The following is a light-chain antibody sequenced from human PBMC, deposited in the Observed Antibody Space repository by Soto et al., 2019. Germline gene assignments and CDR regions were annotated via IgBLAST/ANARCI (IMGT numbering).Light chain of an antibody. CDR3: SSYTSSSTLCV. Sequence: QSALTQPASVSGSPGQSITISCTGNSSDVGGYNYVSWYQQHPGKAPKLMIYDVSNRPPGVSNRFSGSKSGNTASLTISGLQAEDEADYYCSSYTSSSTLCVFGTETKVTVL. CDR1: SSDVGGYNY. J-gene: IGLJ1*01. V-gene: IGLV2-14*01. CDR2: DVS.